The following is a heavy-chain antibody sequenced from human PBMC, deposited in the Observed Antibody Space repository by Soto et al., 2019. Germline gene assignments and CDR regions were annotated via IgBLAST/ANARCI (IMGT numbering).Heavy chain of an antibody. CDR3: ARDHVDFWSGYYTRSWFDP. Sequence: ASVKVSCKASGYTFTSYGISWVRQAPGQGLEWMGWISAYNGNTNHAQKLQGRVTMTTDTSTSTAYMELRSLRSDDTAVYYCARDHVDFWSGYYTRSWFDPWGQGTLVTVSS. CDR1: GYTFTSYG. D-gene: IGHD3-3*01. J-gene: IGHJ5*02. CDR2: ISAYNGNT. V-gene: IGHV1-18*01.